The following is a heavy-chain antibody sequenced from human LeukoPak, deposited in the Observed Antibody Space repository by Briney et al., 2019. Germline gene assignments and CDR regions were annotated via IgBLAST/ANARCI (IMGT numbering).Heavy chain of an antibody. CDR1: GLTFDDYA. CDR3: APGPLFDY. J-gene: IGHJ4*02. CDR2: ISWNSGSI. V-gene: IGHV3-9*01. Sequence: PGGSLRLSCAASGLTFDDYAMHWVRQAPGKGLEWVSGISWNSGSIGYADSVKGRFTISRDNAKNSLYLQMNSLSAEDTALYYCAPGPLFDYWGQGTLVTVSS.